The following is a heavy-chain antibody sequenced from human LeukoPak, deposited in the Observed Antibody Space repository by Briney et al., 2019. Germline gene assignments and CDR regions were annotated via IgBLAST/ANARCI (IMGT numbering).Heavy chain of an antibody. Sequence: GGSLRLSCAASGFTFSSYGMHWVRQAPGKGLEWVAVIWYDGSNKYYADSVKGRFTISRDNSKNTLYLQMNSLRAEDTAVYYCAKLLWFGELSDFDYWGQGTLVTVSS. CDR2: IWYDGSNK. J-gene: IGHJ4*02. V-gene: IGHV3-33*06. D-gene: IGHD3-10*01. CDR1: GFTFSSYG. CDR3: AKLLWFGELSDFDY.